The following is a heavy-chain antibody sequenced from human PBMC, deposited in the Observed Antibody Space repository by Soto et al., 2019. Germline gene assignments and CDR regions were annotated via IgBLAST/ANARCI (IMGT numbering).Heavy chain of an antibody. D-gene: IGHD1-1*01. V-gene: IGHV1-3*01. J-gene: IGHJ4*02. CDR1: GYMFTSLA. CDR2: INPGNGNT. CDR3: ARDLDAYNSTGY. Sequence: GASVKVSCKASGYMFTSLAMHWVRQAPGQRLEWMGWINPGNGNTKYSQSFQGRVTITRDTSASTAYMELSSLRSEDTAVYFCARDLDAYNSTGYWGQGTLVTVSS.